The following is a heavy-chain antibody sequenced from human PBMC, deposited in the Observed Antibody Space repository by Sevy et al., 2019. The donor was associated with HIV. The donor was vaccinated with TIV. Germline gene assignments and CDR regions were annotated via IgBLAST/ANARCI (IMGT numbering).Heavy chain of an antibody. CDR2: INWNGVSI. Sequence: GGSLRLSCAASGFTFDDYGMSWVRQAPGKGLEWVSGINWNGVSISYADPVRGRFTISRDNAKNSLYLQMNSLRAEDTAFYYCARSGDDSSGFYYWWFDPWGQGTLVTVSS. V-gene: IGHV3-20*04. CDR1: GFTFDDYG. D-gene: IGHD3-22*01. CDR3: ARSGDDSSGFYYWWFDP. J-gene: IGHJ5*02.